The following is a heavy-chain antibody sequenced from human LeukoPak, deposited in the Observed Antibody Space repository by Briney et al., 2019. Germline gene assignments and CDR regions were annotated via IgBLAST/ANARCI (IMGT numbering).Heavy chain of an antibody. CDR2: ITGTT. CDR1: GFTFSSYA. D-gene: IGHD6-13*01. V-gene: IGHV3-23*01. CDR3: AKAFREYGSSTYSSFDI. J-gene: IGHJ3*02. Sequence: GGSLRLSCAASGFTFSSYAMSWVRQAPGQGLQWVSTITGTTHYADSVRRRFTIFRDNSKNILYLQMNSLSTEDTAIYYCAKAFREYGSSTYSSFDIWGQGTMVTVSS.